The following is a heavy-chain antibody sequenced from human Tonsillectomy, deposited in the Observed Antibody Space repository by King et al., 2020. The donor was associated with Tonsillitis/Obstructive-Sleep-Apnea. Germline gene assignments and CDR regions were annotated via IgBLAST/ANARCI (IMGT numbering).Heavy chain of an antibody. CDR1: GYTFTNYP. CDR3: ARGAGDFWSGTINRFEP. J-gene: IGHJ5*02. V-gene: IGHV7-4-1*02. CDR2: INTNTGNP. D-gene: IGHD3-3*01. Sequence: QLVQSGSELKKPGASVEVSCKASGYTFTNYPMNWVRQAPGQGLEWMGWINTNTGNPTYAQGFTGRVVFSLDTSVSTAFLQISSLKADDTAIYNCARGAGDFWSGTINRFEPWGQGTPVTASS.